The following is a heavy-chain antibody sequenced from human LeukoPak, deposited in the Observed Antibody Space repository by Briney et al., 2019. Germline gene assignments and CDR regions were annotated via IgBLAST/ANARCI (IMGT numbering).Heavy chain of an antibody. CDR3: ARDSDYGDYEWWFDP. J-gene: IGHJ5*02. D-gene: IGHD4-17*01. V-gene: IGHV1-18*01. CDR2: ISAYNGNT. CDR1: GYTFTSYG. Sequence: ASVKVSCKASGYTFTSYGISWVRQAPGQELEWMGWISAYNGNTNYAQKLQGRVTMTTDTSTSTAYMELRSLRSDDTAVYYCARDSDYGDYEWWFDPWGQGTLVTVSS.